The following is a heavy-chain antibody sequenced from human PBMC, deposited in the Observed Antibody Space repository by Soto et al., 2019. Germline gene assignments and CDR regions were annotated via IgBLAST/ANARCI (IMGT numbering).Heavy chain of an antibody. CDR3: VRENWNYDYYYGMDV. V-gene: IGHV1-18*04. Sequence: ASVKVSCKASGYAFTSYGISWVRQAPGQGLEWMGWISAYNDNTNYAQKLQDRVTMTTDTSTGTAYMELRSLRSDDTAVYYCVRENWNYDYYYGMDVWGQGTTVTVSS. CDR2: ISAYNDNT. D-gene: IGHD1-1*01. CDR1: GYAFTSYG. J-gene: IGHJ6*02.